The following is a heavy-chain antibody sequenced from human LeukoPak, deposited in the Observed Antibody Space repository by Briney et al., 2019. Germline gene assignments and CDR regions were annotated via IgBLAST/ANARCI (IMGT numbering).Heavy chain of an antibody. CDR3: GWEGYGIDY. CDR2: INHSGST. V-gene: IGHV4-39*07. Sequence: SETLSLTCTVSGGSISSSSYYWGWIRQPPGKGLEWIGEINHSGSTNYNPSLKSRVTISVDTSKNQFSLKLSSVTAADTAVYYCGWEGYGIDYWGQGTLVTVSS. D-gene: IGHD1-26*01. CDR1: GGSISSSSYY. J-gene: IGHJ4*02.